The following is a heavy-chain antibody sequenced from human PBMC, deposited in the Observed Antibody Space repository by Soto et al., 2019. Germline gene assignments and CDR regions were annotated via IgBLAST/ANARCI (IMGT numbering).Heavy chain of an antibody. CDR3: AKGAVTSIFGYFDF. J-gene: IGHJ4*02. CDR2: ISWNSGNI. V-gene: IGHV3-9*01. Sequence: EVHLVESGGGLVQPGRSLRLSCSASGFIFEDYAMHWVRQVPGKGLEWVSSISWNSGNIVYADSVKGRFTVSRDSANKYLYLQMNSLRTEDTALYYCAKGAVTSIFGYFDFCGQGTLVTVSS. D-gene: IGHD3-3*01. CDR1: GFIFEDYA.